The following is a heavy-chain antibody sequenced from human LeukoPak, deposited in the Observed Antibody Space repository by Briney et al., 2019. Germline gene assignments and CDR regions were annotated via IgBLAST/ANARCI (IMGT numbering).Heavy chain of an antibody. D-gene: IGHD6-19*01. CDR1: GFTFSIYS. CDR2: ISPSSSDM. Sequence: GGSLRLSCAASGFTFSIYSMNWVRQAPGKGLEWVSYISPSSSDMFYADSVKGRFTISRDNSKNTLYLQMNSLRAEDTAVYYCATDLPYSSGWYFDYWGQGTLVTVSS. J-gene: IGHJ4*02. V-gene: IGHV3-48*01. CDR3: ATDLPYSSGWYFDY.